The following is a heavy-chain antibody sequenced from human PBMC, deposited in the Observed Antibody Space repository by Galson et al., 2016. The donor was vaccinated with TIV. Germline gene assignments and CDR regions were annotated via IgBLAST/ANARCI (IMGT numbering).Heavy chain of an antibody. V-gene: IGHV4-61*01. Sequence: TLSLTCTVSGGSVISTTYYWSWIRQPPGKGLEWIGYIYNSGRTNSNPSLKSRVTISVDTSKNQFSLKLSSVTAADTAVFYCARGRIAPRQVGHYYYGMDVWGQGTTVTVPS. CDR3: ARGRIAPRQVGHYYYGMDV. D-gene: IGHD6-6*01. CDR1: GGSVISTTYY. CDR2: IYNSGRT. J-gene: IGHJ6*02.